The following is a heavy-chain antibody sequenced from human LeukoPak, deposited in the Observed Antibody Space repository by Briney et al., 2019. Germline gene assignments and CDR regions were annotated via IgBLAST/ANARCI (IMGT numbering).Heavy chain of an antibody. J-gene: IGHJ4*02. CDR1: GYSFINYW. Sequence: GSSLQISCKGSGYSFINYWICWWSQMPRKGLVWMRIIYPDDCDTRYSPSFQGRVTISAEKSISTSYLKWSSVKASDTAMYYCASRKKGMAAAGFDYWGQGTLVTVSS. V-gene: IGHV5-51*01. CDR3: ASRKKGMAAAGFDY. D-gene: IGHD5-24*01. CDR2: IYPDDCDT.